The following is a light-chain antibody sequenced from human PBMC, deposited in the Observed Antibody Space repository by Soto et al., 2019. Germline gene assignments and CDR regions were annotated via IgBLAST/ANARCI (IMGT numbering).Light chain of an antibody. V-gene: IGKV1-5*03. Sequence: TLSVSPRGRGGLXVRASQSISTYLAWYQQKPGKAPKLLNYKASSLESGVPSRFSGSGSGAEFTLTISSLQPDDFATYCCQQYKTYSRTFGQGTKVDIK. CDR1: QSISTY. J-gene: IGKJ1*01. CDR3: QQYKTYSRT. CDR2: KAS.